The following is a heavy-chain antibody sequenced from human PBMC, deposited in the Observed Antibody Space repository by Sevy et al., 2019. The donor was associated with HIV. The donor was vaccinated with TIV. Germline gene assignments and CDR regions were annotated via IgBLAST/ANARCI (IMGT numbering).Heavy chain of an antibody. V-gene: IGHV3-23*01. CDR3: AKGDEPAADYADYVPNAFDI. CDR2: ISGPGALT. Sequence: GGSLRLSCAVSGFTFRSYAMSWVRQAPGKGVEWVSSISGPGALTYYAESVKGRFTISRDNSKNTLFLQMNSLRAEDTALYYCAKGDEPAADYADYVPNAFDIWGQGTMVTVS. CDR1: GFTFRSYA. J-gene: IGHJ3*02. D-gene: IGHD4-17*01.